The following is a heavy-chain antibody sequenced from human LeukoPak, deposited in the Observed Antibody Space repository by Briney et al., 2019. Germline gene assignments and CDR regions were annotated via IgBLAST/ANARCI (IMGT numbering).Heavy chain of an antibody. D-gene: IGHD3-22*01. J-gene: IGHJ3*02. CDR2: IGTAGDT. V-gene: IGHV3-13*01. CDR1: GFTFSSHD. CDR3: ARSPSGGLLRHAFDI. Sequence: GGSLRLSCAASGFTFSSHDMHWVRQATGKGLEWVSAIGTAGDTYYPGSVKGRFTISRENAKNSLYLQMNSLRAGDTAVYYCARSPSGGLLRHAFDIWGQGTMVTVSS.